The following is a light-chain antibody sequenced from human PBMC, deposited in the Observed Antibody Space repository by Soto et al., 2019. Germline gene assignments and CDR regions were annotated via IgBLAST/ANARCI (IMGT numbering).Light chain of an antibody. CDR2: SNT. Sequence: QSVLTQPPSASGTPGQTIAISCSGGSSNIGSHTVYWYQQLPGTAPRLLIYSNTQRPSGVPARFSGSKSGTSASLAITGLQSDSEGDYYCATWDDSLEGVVFGGGTKLTVL. J-gene: IGLJ2*01. CDR3: ATWDDSLEGVV. CDR1: SSNIGSHT. V-gene: IGLV1-44*01.